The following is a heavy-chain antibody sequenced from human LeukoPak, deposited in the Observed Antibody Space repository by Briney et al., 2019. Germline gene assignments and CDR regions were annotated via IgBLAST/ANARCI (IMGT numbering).Heavy chain of an antibody. CDR1: GGSINNYY. CDR3: ASYYDFWSGYNY. CDR2: IYYSGST. Sequence: PSETLSLTCTVSGGSINNYYWSWLRQPPGKGLEWIGYIYYSGSTNYNPSLKSRVTISVDTSKNQFSLKLSSVTAADTAVYYCASYYDFWSGYNYWGQGTLVTVSS. J-gene: IGHJ4*02. V-gene: IGHV4-59*12. D-gene: IGHD3-3*01.